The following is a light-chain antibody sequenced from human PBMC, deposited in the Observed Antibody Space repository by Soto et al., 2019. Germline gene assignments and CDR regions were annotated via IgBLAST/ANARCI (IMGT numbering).Light chain of an antibody. J-gene: IGKJ3*01. CDR3: QQADSFPFT. CDR2: GTS. V-gene: IGKV1-6*01. CDR1: QAIRTE. Sequence: AIQMTQSPSSLSASVGDRVIITCRASQAIRTELGWYQQRPGKAPKLLIYGTSNLQSGVPSRFSGSGSGTDFTLTINGLQPEDFATYHCQQADSFPFTFGPGTKVDFK.